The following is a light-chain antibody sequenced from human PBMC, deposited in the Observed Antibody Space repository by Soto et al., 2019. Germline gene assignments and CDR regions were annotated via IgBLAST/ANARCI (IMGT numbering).Light chain of an antibody. CDR3: SSYTSSNTFYV. V-gene: IGLV2-14*01. J-gene: IGLJ1*01. CDR1: SSDVGGYYY. Sequence: QSALTQPASVSGSPGQSITISCTGTSSDVGGYYYVSWYQHHPGKAPKLMIYQVSNRPSGVSNRFSGSKSGNTASLTISGLQAEDEAVYYCSSYTSSNTFYVFGTGTKVIVL. CDR2: QVS.